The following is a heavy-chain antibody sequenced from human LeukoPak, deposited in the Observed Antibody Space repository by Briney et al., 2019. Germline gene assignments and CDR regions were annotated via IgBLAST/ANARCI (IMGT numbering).Heavy chain of an antibody. CDR1: GGSVTSYS. D-gene: IGHD6-6*01. V-gene: IGHV4-59*02. CDR3: ARGTHSSSPIPLDY. Sequence: SETLSLTCTVSGGSVTSYSWSWIRQTPGKGLEWMGYIYYSGRINYNPSLKSRVSISVDTSKNQFSLKVNSVTAADTAVYYYARGTHSSSPIPLDYWGQGTLVTVSS. J-gene: IGHJ4*02. CDR2: IYYSGRI.